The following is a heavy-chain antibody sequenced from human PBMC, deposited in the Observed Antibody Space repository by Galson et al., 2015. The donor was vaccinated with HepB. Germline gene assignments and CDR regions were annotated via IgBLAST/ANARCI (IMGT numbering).Heavy chain of an antibody. CDR1: GFTFSSYG. Sequence: SLRLSCAASGFTFSSYGMHWVRQAPGKGLEWVAVIWYDGSNKYYADSVKGRFTISRDNSKNTLYLQMNSLRAEDTAVYYCARSRGYCSSTSCSSPYWYFDLWGRGTLVTVSS. CDR3: ARSRGYCSSTSCSSPYWYFDL. V-gene: IGHV3-33*01. J-gene: IGHJ2*01. CDR2: IWYDGSNK. D-gene: IGHD2-2*01.